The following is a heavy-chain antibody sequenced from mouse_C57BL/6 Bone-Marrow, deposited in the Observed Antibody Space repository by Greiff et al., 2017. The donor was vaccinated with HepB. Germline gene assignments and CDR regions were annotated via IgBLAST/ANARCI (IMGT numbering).Heavy chain of an antibody. D-gene: IGHD1-1*01. CDR2: ISSGGSYT. V-gene: IGHV5-6*02. J-gene: IGHJ4*01. CDR3: ARDYGSLYAMDY. Sequence: DVMLVESGGDLVKPGGSLKLSCAASGFTFSSYGMSWVRQTPDKRLEWVATISSGGSYTYYPDSVKGRFTISRDNAKNTLYLQMSSLKSEDTAMYYCARDYGSLYAMDYWGQGTSVTVSS. CDR1: GFTFSSYG.